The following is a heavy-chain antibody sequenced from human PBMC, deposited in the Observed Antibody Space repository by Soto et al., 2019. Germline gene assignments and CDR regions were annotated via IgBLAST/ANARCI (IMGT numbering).Heavy chain of an antibody. CDR2: IDPKSGGT. CDR3: ARVSVDVPE. CDR1: GPTFIAYY. J-gene: IGHJ4*02. D-gene: IGHD5-12*01. Sequence: QLVQSGAEVKKPGASVKVSCKTSGPTFIAYYIHWVRQALGQGLEWKGWIDPKSGGTTYEQKCLGRVTTTSDASSNTAYMELNRLTSDDAAVYYCARVSVDVPEWGQGTLLTVSS. V-gene: IGHV1-2*02.